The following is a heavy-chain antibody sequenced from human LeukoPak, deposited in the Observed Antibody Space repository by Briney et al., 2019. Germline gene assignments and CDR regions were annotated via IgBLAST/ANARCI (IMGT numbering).Heavy chain of an antibody. V-gene: IGHV3-23*01. J-gene: IGHJ4*02. CDR3: ARGGWRVTSEIDY. CDR2: ISGSGGST. CDR1: GFTFSSDA. D-gene: IGHD4-17*01. Sequence: GGSLRLSCAASGFTFSSDAMSWVRQGPGEGVGRGSAISGSGGSTYYADSVKGRFTISRDNSKNTLYLQMNSLRADDAAVYYCARGGWRVTSEIDYWGQGTLVTVSS.